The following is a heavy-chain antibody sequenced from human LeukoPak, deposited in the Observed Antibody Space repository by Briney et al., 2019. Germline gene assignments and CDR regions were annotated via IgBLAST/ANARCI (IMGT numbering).Heavy chain of an antibody. CDR2: IYYNGST. D-gene: IGHD3-22*01. V-gene: IGHV4-31*03. Sequence: PSETLSLTCTVSGGSISSGGYYWSWIRQHPGKGLEWIGYIYYNGSTYYNPSLKSRVTISVDTSKNQFSLKLSSVTAADTAVYYCARDRIQYYYDSSGYYFDAFDIWGQGTMVTVSS. J-gene: IGHJ3*02. CDR3: ARDRIQYYYDSSGYYFDAFDI. CDR1: GGSISSGGYY.